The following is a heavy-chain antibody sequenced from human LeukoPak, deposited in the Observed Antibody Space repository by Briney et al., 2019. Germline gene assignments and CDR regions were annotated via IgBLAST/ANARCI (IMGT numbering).Heavy chain of an antibody. Sequence: GRSLRLSCAASGFTFSSYSMNWVRQAPGKGLEWVGRIRKKANSYTTEYAASVKGRFTISRDDSKNSLYLQMNSLKTEDTAVYYCSRDGSSSNWSAFDIWGQGTMVTVSS. J-gene: IGHJ3*02. D-gene: IGHD6-13*01. CDR1: GFTFSSYS. V-gene: IGHV3-72*01. CDR2: IRKKANSYTT. CDR3: SRDGSSSNWSAFDI.